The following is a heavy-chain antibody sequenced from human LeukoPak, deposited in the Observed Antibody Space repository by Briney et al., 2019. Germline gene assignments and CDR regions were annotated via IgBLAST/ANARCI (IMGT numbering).Heavy chain of an antibody. CDR2: IKQDGSEK. CDR3: ARDLGMGYYYSGMDV. CDR1: GFTFSSYW. V-gene: IGHV3-7*03. J-gene: IGHJ6*04. Sequence: GGSLRLSCAASGFTFSSYWMSWVRQAPGKGLEWVANIKQDGSEKYYVDSVKGRFTISRDNAKNSLYLQMNSLRAEDTAVYYCARDLGMGYYYSGMDVWGKGTRSPSPQ. D-gene: IGHD7-27*01.